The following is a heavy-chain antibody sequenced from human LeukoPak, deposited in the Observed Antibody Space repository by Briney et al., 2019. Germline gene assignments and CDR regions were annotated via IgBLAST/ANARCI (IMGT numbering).Heavy chain of an antibody. V-gene: IGHV1-69*05. J-gene: IGHJ4*02. CDR1: GYTFTSYY. CDR2: IIPIFGTA. Sequence: SVKVSCKASGYTFTSYYMHWVRQAPGQGLEWMGRIIPIFGTANYAQKFQGRVTITTDESTSTAYMELSSLRSEDTAVYYCARGHSESYDYWGQGTLVTVSS. D-gene: IGHD6-13*01. CDR3: ARGHSESYDY.